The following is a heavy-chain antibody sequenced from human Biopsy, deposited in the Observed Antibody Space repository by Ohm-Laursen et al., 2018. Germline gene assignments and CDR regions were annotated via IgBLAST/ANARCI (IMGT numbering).Heavy chain of an antibody. CDR1: TGTFNSYG. J-gene: IGHJ4*02. V-gene: IGHV1-69*11. CDR2: IIPILRTT. D-gene: IGHD2-2*01. CDR3: AREAIGYQLPCDD. Sequence: SVKVSCKAPTGTFNSYGIIWVRQAPGQGLEWMGRIIPILRTTAYAQTFLGRVTITADSPTCTVDMELTSLTSDDTAVYFCAREAIGYQLPCDDWGQGTLVTVSS.